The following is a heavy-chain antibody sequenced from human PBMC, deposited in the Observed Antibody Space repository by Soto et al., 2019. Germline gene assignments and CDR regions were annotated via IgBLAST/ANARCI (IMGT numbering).Heavy chain of an antibody. CDR3: ARQGATFPYYYYMDV. CDR2: ISSSGSTI. CDR1: GFTFSDYY. J-gene: IGHJ6*03. D-gene: IGHD1-26*01. Sequence: GGSLRLSCAASGFTFSDYYMSWIRQAPGKGLEWVSYISSSGSTIYYADSVKGRFTISRDNAKNSLYLQMNSLRAEDTAVYYCARQGATFPYYYYMDVWGKGTTVTVSS. V-gene: IGHV3-11*01.